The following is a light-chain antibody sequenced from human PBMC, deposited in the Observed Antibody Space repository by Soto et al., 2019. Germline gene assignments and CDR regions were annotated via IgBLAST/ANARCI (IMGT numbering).Light chain of an antibody. CDR1: QTISNY. V-gene: IGKV1-39*01. CDR2: AAS. Sequence: DIQMTQSPSSLSASLGGIVTITCRARQTISNYLNWYQQRPGEAPKLLIYAASSLQSGVPSRFSGSGSGTDFTLTISSLQPEDFALYYCQQSYSSPYTFGQGTNLEIK. CDR3: QQSYSSPYT. J-gene: IGKJ2*01.